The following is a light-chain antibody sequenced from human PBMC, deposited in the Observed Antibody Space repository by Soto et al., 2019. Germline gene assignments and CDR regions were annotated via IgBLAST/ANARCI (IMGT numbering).Light chain of an antibody. CDR3: SSFTITSARV. V-gene: IGLV2-14*03. CDR1: SNDVGNYNY. CDR2: DVS. Sequence: QSVLTQPASVSGSPGQSITISCTGTSNDVGNYNYVSWYQQYPGQAPKLIIYDVSNRPSGVSDRFSGSKSGNTASLTISGLQTEDEADYYCSSFTITSARVFGGGTKLTVL. J-gene: IGLJ3*02.